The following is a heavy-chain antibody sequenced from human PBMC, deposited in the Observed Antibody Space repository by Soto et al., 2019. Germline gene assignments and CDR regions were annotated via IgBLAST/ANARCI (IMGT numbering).Heavy chain of an antibody. CDR3: AKNGQPPYYYYGMDV. CDR1: GYTFSSHA. D-gene: IGHD2-8*01. V-gene: IGHV1-18*01. Sequence: ASVKVSCKASGYTFSSHAITWVRQAPGQGLEWMGWISGYNGDTKYAQKFQGRVTMTVDTSTTTAYMELRSLTSDDRAVYYCAKNGQPPYYYYGMDVWGQGTTVTVSS. J-gene: IGHJ6*02. CDR2: ISGYNGDT.